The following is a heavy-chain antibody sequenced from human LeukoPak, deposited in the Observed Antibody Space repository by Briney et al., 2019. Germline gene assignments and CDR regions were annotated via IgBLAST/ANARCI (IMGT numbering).Heavy chain of an antibody. D-gene: IGHD6-13*01. V-gene: IGHV1-18*01. Sequence: ASVKVSCKASGYTFTSYGISWVRQAPGQGLEWMGWISAYNGNTNYAQKLQGRVTMTTDTSTSTAYMELRSLRSDDTAVYYCARTSSSWMYYYYMDVWGKGTTVTVSS. CDR1: GYTFTSYG. CDR2: ISAYNGNT. CDR3: ARTSSSWMYYYYMDV. J-gene: IGHJ6*03.